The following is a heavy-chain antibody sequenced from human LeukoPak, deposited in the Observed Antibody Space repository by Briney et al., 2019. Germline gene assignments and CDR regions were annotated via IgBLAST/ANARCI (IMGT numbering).Heavy chain of an antibody. CDR3: ARDGLVGYYYYYMDV. V-gene: IGHV3-7*01. D-gene: IGHD3/OR15-3a*01. J-gene: IGHJ6*03. Sequence: PGGSLRLSCAASGFTFSSYSMNWVRQAPGKGLEWVANIKQDGSEKYYVDSVKGRFTISRDNAKNSLYLQMNSLRAEDTAVYYCARDGLVGYYYYYMDVWGKGTTVTVSS. CDR2: IKQDGSEK. CDR1: GFTFSSYS.